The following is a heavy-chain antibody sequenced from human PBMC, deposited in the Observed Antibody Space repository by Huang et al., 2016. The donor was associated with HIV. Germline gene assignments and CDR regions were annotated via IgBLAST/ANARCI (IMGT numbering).Heavy chain of an antibody. CDR1: GFSFSSYW. J-gene: IGHJ2*01. D-gene: IGHD7-27*01. CDR3: ARGTRLTGLWYFDL. Sequence: EVQLVESGGGLVQPGGSLRLSCAASGFSFSSYWMHWVRQAPGKGVVWVSSINGEGSGKNYADSVKGRFTISRDNAKNTLYVQVNSLRAEDTAVYYCARGTRLTGLWYFDLWGRGTLVIVSS. CDR2: INGEGSGK. V-gene: IGHV3-74*01.